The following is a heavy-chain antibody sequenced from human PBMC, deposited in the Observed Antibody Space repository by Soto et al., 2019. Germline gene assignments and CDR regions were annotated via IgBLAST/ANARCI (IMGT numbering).Heavy chain of an antibody. CDR2: IYYSGST. Sequence: SETLSLTCTVSGVSISSSIYYWGWIRQPPGKGLEWIGSIYYSGSTYYNPSLKSRVTISVDTSKNQFSLKLSSVTAADTAVYYCAKSGWYRYYFDYWGQGTLVTVSS. J-gene: IGHJ4*02. CDR1: GVSISSSIYY. D-gene: IGHD6-19*01. CDR3: AKSGWYRYYFDY. V-gene: IGHV4-39*01.